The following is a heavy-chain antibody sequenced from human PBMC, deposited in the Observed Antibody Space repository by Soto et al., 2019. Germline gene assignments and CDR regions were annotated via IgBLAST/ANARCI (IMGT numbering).Heavy chain of an antibody. CDR1: GFTFSSYW. CDR3: ARVMYRSYGSSWYDDSFDI. J-gene: IGHJ3*02. Sequence: GGSLRLSYAASGFTFSSYWMSWVRPAPGKGLEWVANIKQDGSEKYYVDSVKGRFTISRDNAKNSMFLQMNSLRAEDTAVYSCARVMYRSYGSSWYDDSFDIWGQGTMVTVSS. D-gene: IGHD6-13*01. V-gene: IGHV3-7*03. CDR2: IKQDGSEK.